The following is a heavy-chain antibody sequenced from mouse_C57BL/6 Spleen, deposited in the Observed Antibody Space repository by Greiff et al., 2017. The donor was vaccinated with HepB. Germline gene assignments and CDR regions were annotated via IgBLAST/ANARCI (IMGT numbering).Heavy chain of an antibody. CDR3: ARWGDGYYVGY. V-gene: IGHV1-9*01. D-gene: IGHD2-3*01. CDR2: ILPGSGST. Sequence: QVQLLQSGAELMKPGASVKLSCKATGYTFTGYWIEWVKQRPGHGLEWIGEILPGSGSTNYNEKFKGKATFTADTSSNTAYMKLSSLTTEDSAIYYCARWGDGYYVGYWGQGTTLTVSS. CDR1: GYTFTGYW. J-gene: IGHJ2*01.